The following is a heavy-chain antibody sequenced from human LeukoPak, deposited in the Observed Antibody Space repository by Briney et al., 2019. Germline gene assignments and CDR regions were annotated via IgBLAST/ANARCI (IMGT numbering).Heavy chain of an antibody. CDR1: GGSISSSSYY. CDR2: IYYSGST. CDR3: ARSYSSSWGDAFDI. V-gene: IGHV4-39*01. Sequence: SETLSLTCTVSGGSISSSSYYWGWIRQPPGKGLEWIGSIYYSGSTYYNPSLKSRVTISVDTSKNQFSLKLSSVTAADTAVYYCARSYSSSWGDAFDIWGQGTMVTVSS. J-gene: IGHJ3*02. D-gene: IGHD6-13*01.